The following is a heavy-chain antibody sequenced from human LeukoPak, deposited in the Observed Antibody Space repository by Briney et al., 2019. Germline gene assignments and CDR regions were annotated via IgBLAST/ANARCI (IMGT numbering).Heavy chain of an antibody. Sequence: GSLRLSCAASGFTFSNAWMSWVRQAPGKGLEWVGRIKSKTDGGTTDYAAPVKGRFTISRDDSKNTLYLQMNSLKTEDTAVYYCTTIARRALYFQHWGQGTLVTVSS. V-gene: IGHV3-15*01. D-gene: IGHD1-14*01. J-gene: IGHJ1*01. CDR1: GFTFSNAW. CDR3: TTIARRALYFQH. CDR2: IKSKTDGGTT.